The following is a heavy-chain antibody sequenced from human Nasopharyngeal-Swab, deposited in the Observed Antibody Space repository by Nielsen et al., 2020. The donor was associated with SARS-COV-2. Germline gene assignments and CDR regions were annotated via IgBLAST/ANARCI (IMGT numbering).Heavy chain of an antibody. D-gene: IGHD6-19*01. V-gene: IGHV3-74*01. CDR2: VKNDGTTT. CDR3: ARDGQGAVDLDY. J-gene: IGHJ4*02. CDR1: GFILSDYW. Sequence: GESLKISCAASGFILSDYWVHWVHQAPGKGLVWVSHVKNDGTTTTYADAVKGRFTMSRDDAKNILYLQMNSLRTEDTAVYYCARDGQGAVDLDYWGQGSLVTVSS.